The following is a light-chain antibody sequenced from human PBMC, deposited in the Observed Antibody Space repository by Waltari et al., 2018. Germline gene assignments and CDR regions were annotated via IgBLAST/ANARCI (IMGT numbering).Light chain of an antibody. J-gene: IGLJ1*01. CDR3: QVWDGTTGV. CDR1: KIGDKT. V-gene: IGLV3-9*01. CDR2: KDT. Sequence: SYELTQSLSMSVALGRTARITCGGKKIGDKTVHWYQQKPGQAPRLVIYKDTNRPSGIPGRFSGSNSGNTATLTISGVQVEDDGHYYCQVWDGTTGVFGTGTKVSVL.